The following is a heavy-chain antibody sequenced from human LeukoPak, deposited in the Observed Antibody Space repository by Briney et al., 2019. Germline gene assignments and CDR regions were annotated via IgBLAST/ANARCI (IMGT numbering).Heavy chain of an antibody. CDR3: ARDEGTYLPPDY. Sequence: PGGSLRLSCAASGFTFSDYYMSWIRQAPGKGLEWVSSISSSSSYIYYADSVKGRFTISRDNAENSLYLQMNSLRAEDTAVYYCARDEGTYLPPDYWGQGTLVTVSS. CDR2: ISSSSSYI. J-gene: IGHJ4*02. CDR1: GFTFSDYY. V-gene: IGHV3-11*06.